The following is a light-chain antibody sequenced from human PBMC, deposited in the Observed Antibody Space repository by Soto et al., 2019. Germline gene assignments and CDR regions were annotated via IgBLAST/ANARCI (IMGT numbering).Light chain of an antibody. Sequence: DIVMTQSPDSLAVSLGERATINCKSSQSVLYSSNNKNYSAWYQQKPGQPPKLLIYWASTRESGVPDRFSGSGSGTDFTLTISSLQAEDVAVYYCQQYYSTPTFGQGTKVEIK. J-gene: IGKJ1*01. V-gene: IGKV4-1*01. CDR3: QQYYSTPT. CDR1: QSVLYSSNNKNY. CDR2: WAS.